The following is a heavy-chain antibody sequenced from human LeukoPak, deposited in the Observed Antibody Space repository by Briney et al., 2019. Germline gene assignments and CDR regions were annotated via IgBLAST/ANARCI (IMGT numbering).Heavy chain of an antibody. V-gene: IGHV4-38-2*02. D-gene: IGHD6-19*01. CDR3: ARGIAVAAHDY. J-gene: IGHJ4*02. CDR2: IYHSGST. Sequence: SETLSLTCTVSGYSISSGYYWGWIRQPPGKGLEWNGSIYHSGSTYYNPSLKSRVTISVDTSKNQFSLKLSSVTAADTAVYYCARGIAVAAHDYWGQGTLVTVSS. CDR1: GYSISSGYY.